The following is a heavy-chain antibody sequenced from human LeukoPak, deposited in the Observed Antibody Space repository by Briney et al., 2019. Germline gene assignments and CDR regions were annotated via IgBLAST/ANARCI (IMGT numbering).Heavy chain of an antibody. CDR3: ARPGFYVGGQDYYYMDV. CDR2: ISYSGST. D-gene: IGHD3-10*02. CDR1: YGSIRTKNFY. Sequence: PSETLSLTCTVSYGSIRTKNFYWAWIRQPPGKGLEWIGSISYSGSTYYNPSLKSRVTISLDTSTNQFSLRVTSVAAADTAVYYCARPGFYVGGQDYYYMDVWGNGTTVTVSS. V-gene: IGHV4-39*01. J-gene: IGHJ6*03.